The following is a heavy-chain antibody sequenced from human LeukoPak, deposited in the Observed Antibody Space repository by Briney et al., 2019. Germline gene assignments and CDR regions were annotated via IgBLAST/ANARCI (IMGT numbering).Heavy chain of an antibody. Sequence: GGSLRLSCAASGFTVSSNYMSWVRQAPGKGLEWVSVIYSGGSTYYADSVKGRFTISRDNSKNTLYLQMNSLRAEDTAVYCCARAEGSSTWFEHWGQGTLVTVSS. D-gene: IGHD2-2*01. CDR3: ARAEGSSTWFEH. CDR1: GFTVSSNY. J-gene: IGHJ1*01. V-gene: IGHV3-53*01. CDR2: IYSGGST.